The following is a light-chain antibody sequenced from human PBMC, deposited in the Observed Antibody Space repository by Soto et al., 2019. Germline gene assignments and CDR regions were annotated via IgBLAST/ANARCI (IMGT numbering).Light chain of an antibody. Sequence: DIQMTQSPSSVSASVGDRVTITCRASQGITNRLAWYQQKPGKAPKLLIYEASSLQSGVPSRISGSGSGTDFTLTISSLQPEDFASYYCQHANSFPITFGQGTRLEIK. CDR3: QHANSFPIT. V-gene: IGKV1D-12*01. CDR2: EAS. CDR1: QGITNR. J-gene: IGKJ5*01.